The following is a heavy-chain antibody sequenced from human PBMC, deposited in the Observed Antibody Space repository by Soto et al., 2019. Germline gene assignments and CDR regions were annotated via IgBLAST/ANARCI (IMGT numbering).Heavy chain of an antibody. Sequence: ASVKVSCKASGGTFSSYAISWVRQAPGQGLEWMGGLIPIFGTANYAQKFQGRVTITADQSTSTAYMELSSLRSEDTAVYYCARAYDSSGSHDYWGQGTPVTVSS. D-gene: IGHD3-22*01. CDR2: LIPIFGTA. V-gene: IGHV1-69*13. CDR1: GGTFSSYA. J-gene: IGHJ4*02. CDR3: ARAYDSSGSHDY.